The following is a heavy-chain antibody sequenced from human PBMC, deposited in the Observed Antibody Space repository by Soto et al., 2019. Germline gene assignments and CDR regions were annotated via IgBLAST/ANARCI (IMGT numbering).Heavy chain of an antibody. CDR2: ISYDGSNK. V-gene: IGHV3-30-3*01. CDR1: GFTFSSYA. J-gene: IGHJ4*02. CDR3: ARDGTYSSSSGSFDY. D-gene: IGHD6-6*01. Sequence: PGGSLRLSCAASGFTFSSYAMHWVRQAPGKGLGWVAVISYDGSNKYYADSVKGRFTISRDNSKNTLYLQMNSLRAEDTAVYYCARDGTYSSSSGSFDYWGQGTLVTVSS.